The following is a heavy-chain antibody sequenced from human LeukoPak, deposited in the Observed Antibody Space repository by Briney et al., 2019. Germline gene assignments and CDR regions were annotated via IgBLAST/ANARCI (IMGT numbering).Heavy chain of an antibody. CDR3: AKAEMVIPLDYLDY. V-gene: IGHV3-30*18. J-gene: IGHJ4*02. CDR1: GFTFSSYG. Sequence: PGGSLRLSCAASGFTFSSYGMHWVRQAPGKGLEWVAVILYDGSNKYYADSVKGRFTISRDNSKNTLYLQMNSLRAEDTAVYYCAKAEMVIPLDYLDYWGQGTLVTVSS. CDR2: ILYDGSNK. D-gene: IGHD3-22*01.